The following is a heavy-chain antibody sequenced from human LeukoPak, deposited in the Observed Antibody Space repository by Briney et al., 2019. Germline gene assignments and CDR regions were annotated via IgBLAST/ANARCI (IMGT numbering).Heavy chain of an antibody. Sequence: GASVKVSCKASGYTFTNFDINWVRQATGQGLEWMGWMNPKTGNTGSAQKLQGRVTMTTDTSTNTAYMELRSLRSDDTAVYYCAREGLGELTLDYWGQGTLVTVSS. D-gene: IGHD3-16*01. V-gene: IGHV1-8*01. J-gene: IGHJ4*02. CDR3: AREGLGELTLDY. CDR1: GYTFTNFD. CDR2: MNPKTGNT.